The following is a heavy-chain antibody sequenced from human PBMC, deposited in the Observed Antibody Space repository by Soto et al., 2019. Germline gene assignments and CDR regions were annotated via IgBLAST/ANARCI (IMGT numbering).Heavy chain of an antibody. Sequence: SETLSLTCAVYGGSSSGYYWSWIRQPPGKGLEWIGEINHSGSTNYNPSLKSRVTISVDTSKNQFSLKLSSVTAADTAVYYCARGRSSGWYNWGQGTLVTVSS. D-gene: IGHD6-19*01. V-gene: IGHV4-34*01. CDR2: INHSGST. CDR3: ARGRSSGWYN. J-gene: IGHJ4*02. CDR1: GGSSSGYY.